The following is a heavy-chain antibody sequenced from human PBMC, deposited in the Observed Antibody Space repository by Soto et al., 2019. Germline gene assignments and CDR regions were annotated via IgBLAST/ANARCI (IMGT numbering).Heavy chain of an antibody. CDR1: GFTVGNNY. CDR3: TTSPRVGV. CDR2: VYSHGAT. D-gene: IGHD3-10*01. Sequence: EVHLVESGGGLIQPGGSLRLSCAASGFTVGNNYMTWVHQAPGKGLEWVSLVYSHGATYYADSVKGRFTISRNSSKNTFYLQLHSLRAEDTAMYYCTTSPRVGVWGQGTTVTVSS. J-gene: IGHJ6*02. V-gene: IGHV3-53*01.